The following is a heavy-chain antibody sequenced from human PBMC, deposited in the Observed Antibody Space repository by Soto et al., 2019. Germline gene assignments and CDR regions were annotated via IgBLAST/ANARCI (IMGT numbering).Heavy chain of an antibody. CDR3: ARGEVGYYYYGMDV. J-gene: IGHJ6*02. V-gene: IGHV3-53*01. D-gene: IGHD2-15*01. Sequence: EVQLVESGGGLIQPGGSLRLSCAASGFTVSSNYMSCVRQAPGKGLEWVSVIYSGGSTYYADSVKGRFTISRDNSKNTLYLQMNSLRAEDTAVYYCARGEVGYYYYGMDVWGQGTTVTVSS. CDR1: GFTVSSNY. CDR2: IYSGGST.